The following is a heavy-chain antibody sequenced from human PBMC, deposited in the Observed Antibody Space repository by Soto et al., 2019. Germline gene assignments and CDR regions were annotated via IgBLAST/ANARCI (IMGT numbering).Heavy chain of an antibody. V-gene: IGHV1-3*01. CDR2: INAGNGNT. J-gene: IGHJ6*02. CDR1: GYTFTSYA. Sequence: EASVKVSCKASGYTFTSYAMHWVRQAPGQRLEWMGWINAGNGNTKYSQKFQGRVTITRDTSASTAYMELSSLRSEDTAVYYCARDGYSSSWYGNGMDVWGQGTTVTVSS. D-gene: IGHD6-13*01. CDR3: ARDGYSSSWYGNGMDV.